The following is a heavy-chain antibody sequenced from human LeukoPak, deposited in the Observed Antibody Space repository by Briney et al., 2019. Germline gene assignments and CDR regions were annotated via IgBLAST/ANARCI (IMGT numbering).Heavy chain of an antibody. V-gene: IGHV3-30-3*01. Sequence: GSLRLSCAASGFTFSSYAMHWVCQAPGKGLEWVAVISYDGSNKYYADSVKGRFTISRDNSKNTLYLQMNSLRAEDTAVYYCARISMATDYWGQGTLVTVSS. CDR2: ISYDGSNK. CDR3: ARISMATDY. D-gene: IGHD2/OR15-2a*01. J-gene: IGHJ4*02. CDR1: GFTFSSYA.